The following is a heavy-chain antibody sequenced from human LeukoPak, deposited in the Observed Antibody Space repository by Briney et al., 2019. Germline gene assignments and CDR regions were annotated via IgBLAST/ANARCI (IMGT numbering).Heavy chain of an antibody. CDR2: IYYSGST. CDR1: GGSISSSSYY. D-gene: IGHD6-19*01. J-gene: IGHJ4*02. V-gene: IGHV4-39*01. CDR3: ARQYSSGWYFDY. Sequence: SETLSLTCTVSGGSISSSSYYWGWIRQPPGKGLEWIGSIYYSGSTYYNPSLKSRVTISVDTSKNQFSLKLSSVTAADTAVYYCARQYSSGWYFDYWGQGTLVTVSS.